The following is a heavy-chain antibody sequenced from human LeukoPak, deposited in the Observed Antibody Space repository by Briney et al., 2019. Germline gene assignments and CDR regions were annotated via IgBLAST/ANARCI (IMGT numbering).Heavy chain of an antibody. Sequence: GGSLRLSCIASGFTFSSYSLNWVRQAPGKGLEWVSSVSTGSNYIYYADSVKGRFTISRDNDKNSLYLQMNSLRVEDTAVYYCARESITMVRGVIKRWFDPWGQGTLVTVSS. CDR3: ARESITMVRGVIKRWFDP. CDR1: GFTFSSYS. J-gene: IGHJ5*02. D-gene: IGHD3-10*01. V-gene: IGHV3-21*01. CDR2: VSTGSNYI.